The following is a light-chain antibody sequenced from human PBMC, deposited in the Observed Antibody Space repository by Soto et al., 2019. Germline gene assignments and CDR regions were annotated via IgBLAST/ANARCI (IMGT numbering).Light chain of an antibody. CDR3: YRSTISSEA. V-gene: IGKV1-5*03. Sequence: YVGDSVTITCRASQTISSWLAWYQQKPGKAPKLLIYKASTLKSGVPSRFSGSGSGTDFTFTLSSVQADGLASHYCYRSTISSEAFGQGTKVDIK. J-gene: IGKJ1*01. CDR2: KAS. CDR1: QTISSW.